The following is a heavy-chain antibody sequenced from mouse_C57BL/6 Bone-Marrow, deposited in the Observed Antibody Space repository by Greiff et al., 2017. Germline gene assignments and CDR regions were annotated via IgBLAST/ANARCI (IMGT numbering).Heavy chain of an antibody. CDR2: IDPANGDP. V-gene: IGHV14-4*01. CDR3: TTILQSYFDY. CDR1: GFNIKDDY. J-gene: IGHJ2*01. D-gene: IGHD2-12*01. Sequence: VQLQQSGAELVRPGASVKLSCTASGFNIKDDYMHWVKQRPEQGLDWIGWIDPANGDPEYASKFQGKATITADTSSNTAYLQLSSLTSEDTAVYYCTTILQSYFDYWGQGTTRTVSS.